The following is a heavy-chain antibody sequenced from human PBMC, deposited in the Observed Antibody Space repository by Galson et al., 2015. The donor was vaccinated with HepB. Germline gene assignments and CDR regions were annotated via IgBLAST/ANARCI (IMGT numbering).Heavy chain of an antibody. CDR1: GYSFTGHY. Sequence: SVKVSCKASGYSFTGHYLHWVRLVPGQRLEWMGRINANNGATVYAQTFKGRVAMTRDTSIETAFMELTRLTSDDTAVYYCARAGLGANWFDPWGQGTLLTVFS. J-gene: IGHJ5*02. V-gene: IGHV1-2*06. CDR3: ARAGLGANWFDP. CDR2: INANNGAT.